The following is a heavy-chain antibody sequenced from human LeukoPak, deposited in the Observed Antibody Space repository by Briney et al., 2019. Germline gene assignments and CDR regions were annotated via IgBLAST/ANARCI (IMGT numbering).Heavy chain of an antibody. D-gene: IGHD4-11*01. CDR2: ISYDGSNK. Sequence: GGSLRLSCAASGFTFSSYGMHWVRQAPGKGLEWVAVISYDGSNKYYADSVKGRFTISRDNSKNTLYLQMNSLRAEVTAVYYCAKDYSNYCDYWGQGTLVTVSS. J-gene: IGHJ4*02. V-gene: IGHV3-30*18. CDR1: GFTFSSYG. CDR3: AKDYSNYCDY.